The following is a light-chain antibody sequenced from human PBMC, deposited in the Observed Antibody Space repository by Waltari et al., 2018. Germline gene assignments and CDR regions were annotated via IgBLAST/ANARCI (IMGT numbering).Light chain of an antibody. Sequence: QSVLTQPPSVSGSPGQTVTISCTWGSSNIRAPYDLHWYQHLLGTDPKVVVYGNSNRPSGVPDRFSGSKSGTSASLTISGLQAEDEADYYCQSYDSRLSAYVFGGGTKLTVL. J-gene: IGLJ3*02. CDR3: QSYDSRLSAYV. CDR2: GNS. V-gene: IGLV1-40*01. CDR1: SSNIRAPYD.